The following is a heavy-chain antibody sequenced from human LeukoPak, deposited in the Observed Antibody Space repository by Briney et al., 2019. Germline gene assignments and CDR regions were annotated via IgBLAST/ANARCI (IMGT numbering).Heavy chain of an antibody. J-gene: IGHJ4*02. D-gene: IGHD7-27*01. Sequence: SETLSLTCTVSGGSISSSSYYWGWIRQPPGKGLEWIGSIYYSGSTYYNPSLKSRVTISVDTSKNQFSLKLISVTAADTAVYYCAGPKLGIIDYWGQGTLVTVSS. CDR3: AGPKLGIIDY. CDR1: GGSISSSSYY. V-gene: IGHV4-39*01. CDR2: IYYSGST.